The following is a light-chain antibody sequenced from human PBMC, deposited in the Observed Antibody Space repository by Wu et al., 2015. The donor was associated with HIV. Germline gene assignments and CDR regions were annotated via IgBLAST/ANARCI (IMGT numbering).Light chain of an antibody. V-gene: IGKV1-5*03. J-gene: IGKJ2*03. CDR3: QQVDSLYS. CDR2: KAS. CDR1: QSFTSW. Sequence: RVTITCRASQSFTSWLAWYQQKPGKAPKLLIYKASTLESGVPSRFSGSGSGTEFTLTINSLQPDDFATYYCQQVDSLYSFGQGTKLEIK.